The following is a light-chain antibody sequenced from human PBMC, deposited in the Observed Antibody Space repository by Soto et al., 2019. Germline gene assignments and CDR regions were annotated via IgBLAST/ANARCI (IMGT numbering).Light chain of an antibody. CDR1: SSDVGGNKY. J-gene: IGLJ1*01. Sequence: QSVLTQPASVCGSPGQSITISCTGTSSDVGGNKYVSWYQHYPGKAPKLMICDVSNRPSGVSNRFSGSKSGNTASLTISGPKAEDQADHYCSAFTGTIYVFRTGTKVTVL. CDR3: SAFTGTIYV. CDR2: DVS. V-gene: IGLV2-14*03.